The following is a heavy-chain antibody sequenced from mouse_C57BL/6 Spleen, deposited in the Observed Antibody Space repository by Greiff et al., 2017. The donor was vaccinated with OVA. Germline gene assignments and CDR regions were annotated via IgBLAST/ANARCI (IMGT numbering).Heavy chain of an antibody. CDR3: ARLWEYGSSPYAMDY. J-gene: IGHJ4*01. Sequence: VKLEESGPGLVAPSQSLSITCTVSGFSLTSYAISWVRQPPGKGLEWVGVISTGGGTNYTSAPKSILSISKINSKSQVFLKMNSLQTDDTARYYCARLWEYGSSPYAMDYWGQGTTVTVSS. D-gene: IGHD1-1*01. CDR1: GFSLTSYA. CDR2: ISTGGGT. V-gene: IGHV2-9-1*01.